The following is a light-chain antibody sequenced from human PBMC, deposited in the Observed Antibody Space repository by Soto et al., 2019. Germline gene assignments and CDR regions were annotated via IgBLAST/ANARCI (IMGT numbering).Light chain of an antibody. J-gene: IGKJ3*01. V-gene: IGKV3-20*01. Sequence: EIVLTQSPGTLSLSPGERATFSCRASQSVSSSYIAWYQQKRGQAPRRLIYGASIRATGIPDRFSGSGSGTDFTLTISRLEPEDFAVYYCQHYGNSPPSVTFGPGTKVDIK. CDR2: GAS. CDR3: QHYGNSPPSVT. CDR1: QSVSSSY.